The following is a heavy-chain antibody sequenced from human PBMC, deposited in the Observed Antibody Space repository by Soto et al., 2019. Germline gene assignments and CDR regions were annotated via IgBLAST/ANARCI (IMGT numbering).Heavy chain of an antibody. CDR1: GFTFSSYA. V-gene: IGHV3-23*01. CDR3: AKDRRMEFRGAENWFDP. Sequence: EVQLLESGGGLVQPGGSLRLSCAASGFTFSSYAMSWVRQAPGKGLEWVSAISGSGGSTYYAESVQGRFTIYRDNSKNTLYLQMNSLRAEDTAVYYCAKDRRMEFRGAENWFDPWGQGTLVTVSS. J-gene: IGHJ5*02. D-gene: IGHD3-10*01. CDR2: ISGSGGST.